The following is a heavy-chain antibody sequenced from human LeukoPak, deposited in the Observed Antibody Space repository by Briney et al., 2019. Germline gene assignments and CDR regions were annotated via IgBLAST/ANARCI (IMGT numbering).Heavy chain of an antibody. D-gene: IGHD6-13*01. CDR1: GYTFTSYY. Sequence: GASVKVSCKASGYTFTSYYMHWVRQAPGQGLEWMGIINPSGGSTSYAQKFQGRVTMTRDTSTSTAYMELRSLTSDDTAVYYCAREVATITVAAAGGIDYWGQGTLVTVSS. V-gene: IGHV1-46*01. CDR3: AREVATITVAAAGGIDY. CDR2: INPSGGST. J-gene: IGHJ4*02.